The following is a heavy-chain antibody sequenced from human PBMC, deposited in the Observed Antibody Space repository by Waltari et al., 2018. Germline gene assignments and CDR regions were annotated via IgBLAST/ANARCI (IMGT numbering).Heavy chain of an antibody. CDR2: VTYNGKT. Sequence: QVQLQESGPGLVKPSETLSLTCSVSGDSINNYYWTWIRQPPSKELEWIRYVTYNGKTNYNPSLRSRVTISIDTSKPQFSLKLSSVTAADTAVYYCARSYDFWSGYPVDFWGQGTLVTVSS. J-gene: IGHJ4*02. D-gene: IGHD3-3*01. V-gene: IGHV4-59*03. CDR1: GDSINNYY. CDR3: ARSYDFWSGYPVDF.